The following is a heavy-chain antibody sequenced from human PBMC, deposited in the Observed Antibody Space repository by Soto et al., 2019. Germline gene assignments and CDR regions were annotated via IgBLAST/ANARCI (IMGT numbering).Heavy chain of an antibody. CDR3: ARQGKYSSGWLY. D-gene: IGHD6-19*01. V-gene: IGHV5-51*01. CDR2: IYPGDSET. Sequence: HGESLKISCEGSGYRFTNYWIGWVRQMPGKGLEWMGIIYPGDSETRYSPSFEGRVTISVDTSINTAYVQWSSLQASDTAIYYCARQGKYSSGWLYWGQGTLVTVSS. CDR1: GYRFTNYW. J-gene: IGHJ4*02.